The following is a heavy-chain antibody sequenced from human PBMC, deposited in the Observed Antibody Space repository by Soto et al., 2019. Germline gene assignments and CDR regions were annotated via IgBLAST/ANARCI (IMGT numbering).Heavy chain of an antibody. J-gene: IGHJ4*02. CDR3: AGGQDNLAVNFDY. CDR2: ITSSSSYT. V-gene: IGHV3-11*05. CDR1: GSSFSDYY. D-gene: IGHD1-1*01. Sequence: QVQLVESGGGLVQPGGSLRLSCAASGSSFSDYYMSWIRQSPGKGLEWLSYITSSSSYTHYADSVKGRFTISRDNAKNSLYLQMNSLRAEDTAVYYCAGGQDNLAVNFDYWGQGTPVTVSS.